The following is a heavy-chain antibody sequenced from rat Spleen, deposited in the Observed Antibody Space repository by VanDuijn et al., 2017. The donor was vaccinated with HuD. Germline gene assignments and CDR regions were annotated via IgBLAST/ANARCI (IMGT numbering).Heavy chain of an antibody. D-gene: IGHD1-11*01. V-gene: IGHV5-29*01. CDR1: GFTFSNYA. CDR2: ISYDGSST. J-gene: IGHJ3*01. Sequence: EVHLVESGGGLVQPGRSLKLSCAASGFTFSNYAMAWVRQAPTKGLEWVATISYDGSSTYYRDSVKGRFTISRDNAKSTLYLQMDSLRSEDTATYYCATKPYGNPGGFAYWGQGTLVTVSP. CDR3: ATKPYGNPGGFAY.